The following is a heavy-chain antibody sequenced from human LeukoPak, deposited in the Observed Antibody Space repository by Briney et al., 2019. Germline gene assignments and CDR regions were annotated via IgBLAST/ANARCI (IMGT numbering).Heavy chain of an antibody. CDR1: GFNFSNYA. CDR2: VTGSSSNT. V-gene: IGHV3-23*01. D-gene: IGHD2-2*01. CDR3: AKDRSSSTSCSNY. Sequence: GGSLRLSCAASGFNFSNYAMTWVRQAPGMGLEWVSGVTGSSSNTYYADSVKGRFTIPRDNSKNMLYLEMNSLRVEDTAIYYCAKDRSSSTSCSNYWGRGTLVTVSS. J-gene: IGHJ4*02.